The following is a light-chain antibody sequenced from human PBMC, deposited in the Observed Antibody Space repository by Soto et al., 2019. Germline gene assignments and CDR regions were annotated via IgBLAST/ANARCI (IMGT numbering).Light chain of an antibody. CDR1: SSNIGNNY. J-gene: IGLJ1*01. CDR3: GTWDSSLSAYV. Sequence: QSVLTQPPSVSAAPGQKVTISCSGSSSNIGNNYVSWYQQLPGTAPKLLIYDDTKRPSGIPDRFSGSKSGTSATLGITGLQTWDEADYYCGTWDSSLSAYVFGTGTKLTVL. V-gene: IGLV1-51*01. CDR2: DDT.